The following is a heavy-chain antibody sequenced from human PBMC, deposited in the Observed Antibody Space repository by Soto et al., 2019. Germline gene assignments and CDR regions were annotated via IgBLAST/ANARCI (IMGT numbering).Heavy chain of an antibody. CDR2: ISFNGRKK. D-gene: IGHD3-9*01. V-gene: IGHV3-30*04. CDR3: ARDWLHRDDILTPSWNFNL. CDR1: GFNFTYNA. Sequence: QEQLVESGGGVVRPGKSLRLSCEASGFNFTYNAMHWVRQAPGKGLEWVAVISFNGRKKFYARSVKGRFTISRDNSKNTLYLQINNLRPGDTAVYYCARDWLHRDDILTPSWNFNLWGQGTLVTAS. J-gene: IGHJ2*01.